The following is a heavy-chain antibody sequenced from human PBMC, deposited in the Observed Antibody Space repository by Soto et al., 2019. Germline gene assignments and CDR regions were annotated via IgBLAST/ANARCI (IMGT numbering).Heavy chain of an antibody. CDR3: ARAGRSYGFYYYYYGMEV. CDR2: IKQDGSEK. Sequence: GGSLRLSCAASGFTFSSYWMSWVRQAPGKGLEWVANIKQDGSEKYYVDSVKGRFTISRDNAKNSLYLQMNSLRAEDTAVYYCARAGRSYGFYYYYYGMEVWGQGTTVTVSS. D-gene: IGHD5-18*01. V-gene: IGHV3-7*01. J-gene: IGHJ6*02. CDR1: GFTFSSYW.